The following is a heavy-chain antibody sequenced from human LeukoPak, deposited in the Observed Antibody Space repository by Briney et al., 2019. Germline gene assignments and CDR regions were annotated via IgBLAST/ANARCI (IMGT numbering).Heavy chain of an antibody. CDR2: ISYDGSNK. CDR1: GFTFSSYA. V-gene: IGHV3-30*04. Sequence: GGSLRLSCAASGFTFSSYAMHWVRQAPGKGLEWVAVISYDGSNKYYADSVKGRFTISRDNSKNTLYLQMNSLRAEDTAVYYCAREAHGLLWFGELENAFDIWGQGTMVTVSS. CDR3: AREAHGLLWFGELENAFDI. D-gene: IGHD3-10*01. J-gene: IGHJ3*02.